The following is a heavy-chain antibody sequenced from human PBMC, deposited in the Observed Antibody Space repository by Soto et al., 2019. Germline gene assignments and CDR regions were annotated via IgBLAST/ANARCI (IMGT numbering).Heavy chain of an antibody. CDR1: LYSFTSYW. J-gene: IGHJ3*02. V-gene: IGHV5-51*01. D-gene: IGHD6-6*01. CDR2: IYPGDSDT. Sequence: GEDLKISCDGSLYSFTSYWIVCVLQMQGKGLEWMGIIYPGDSDTRYSPSFQGQVTISADKSISTAYLQWSSLKASDTAMYYCARGGQLVRVDAFDIWGQGTMVTVSS. CDR3: ARGGQLVRVDAFDI.